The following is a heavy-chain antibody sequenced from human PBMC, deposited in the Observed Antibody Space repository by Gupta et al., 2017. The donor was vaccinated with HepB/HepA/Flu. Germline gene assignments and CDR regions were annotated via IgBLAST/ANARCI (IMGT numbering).Heavy chain of an antibody. CDR3: TTDPRQGYNWKVPYLFDYYYGMDV. CDR1: GFTFSNAW. CDR2: IKSKTDGGTT. V-gene: IGHV3-15*01. Sequence: EVQLVESGGGLVKPGGSLRLSCAASGFTFSNAWMSWVRQAPGKGLEWVGRIKSKTDGGTTDYAAPVKGRFTISRDDSKNTLYLQMNSLKTEDTAVYYCTTDPRQGYNWKVPYLFDYYYGMDVWGQGTTVTVSS. J-gene: IGHJ6*02. D-gene: IGHD1-20*01.